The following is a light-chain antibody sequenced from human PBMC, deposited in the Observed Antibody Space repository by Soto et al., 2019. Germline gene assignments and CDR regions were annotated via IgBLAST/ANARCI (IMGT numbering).Light chain of an antibody. CDR1: QSVRSNY. CDR2: GAS. Sequence: EIVLTQSPGTLSLSPGERATLSCRASQSVRSNYLAWYQQKPGQAPRLLIYGASSRATGIPDRFSGTGSGTDFTLTISRLEPADIAVYYCQQYGGSPYTFGQGTKLEIK. J-gene: IGKJ2*01. CDR3: QQYGGSPYT. V-gene: IGKV3-20*01.